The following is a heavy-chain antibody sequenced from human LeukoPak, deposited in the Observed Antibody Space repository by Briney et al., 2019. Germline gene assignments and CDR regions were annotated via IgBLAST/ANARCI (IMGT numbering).Heavy chain of an antibody. V-gene: IGHV1-2*02. D-gene: IGHD4-11*01. CDR2: INPNSGGT. CDR3: ARAATVTNY. CDR1: GYTFTDYY. J-gene: IGHJ4*02. Sequence: GASVKVSCKASGYTFTDYYMHWVRQAPGQGLEWMGWINPNSGGTSYAQKFQGRVTMTRDTSITTAYMELSRLRPDDTAVHYCARAATVTNYWGQGTLVTVSA.